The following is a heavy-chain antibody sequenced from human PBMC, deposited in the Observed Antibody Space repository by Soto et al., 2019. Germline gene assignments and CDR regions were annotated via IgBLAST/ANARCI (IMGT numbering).Heavy chain of an antibody. D-gene: IGHD3-3*01. CDR3: VNDFWSGYSFGYYYYMDV. J-gene: IGHJ6*03. CDR1: GFTFSSYS. CDR2: ISSSSSYI. Sequence: GGSLRLSCAASGFTFSSYSMNWVRQAPGKGLEWVSSISSSSSYIYYADSVKGRFTISRDNAKNSLYLQMNSLRAEDTAVYYCVNDFWSGYSFGYYYYMDVWGKGTTVTVSS. V-gene: IGHV3-21*01.